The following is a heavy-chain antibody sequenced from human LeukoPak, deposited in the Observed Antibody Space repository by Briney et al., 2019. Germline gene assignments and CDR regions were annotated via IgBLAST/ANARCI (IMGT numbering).Heavy chain of an antibody. V-gene: IGHV3-23*01. CDR3: AKVAGSSALGALDY. CDR1: GFTFSSFE. J-gene: IGHJ4*02. CDR2: ISGSGGST. Sequence: QPGGSLRLSCAASGFTFSSFEMNWVRQAPGKGLEWVSAISGSGGSTYYADSVKGRFTISRDNSKNTLYLQMNSLRAEDTAVYYCAKVAGSSALGALDYWGQGTLVTVSS. D-gene: IGHD1-26*01.